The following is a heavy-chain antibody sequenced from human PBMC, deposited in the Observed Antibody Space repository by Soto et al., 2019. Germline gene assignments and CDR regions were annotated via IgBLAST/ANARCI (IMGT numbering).Heavy chain of an antibody. D-gene: IGHD4-17*01. V-gene: IGHV1-18*04. J-gene: IGHJ4*02. CDR3: TRGHGDFAGDFDY. Sequence: QGPLVQSGAEVKWPGASVKVSCKASGYPFNKYSIIWVRQAPGQGLEWMGWISASNGNRNYAQKFQGRVTLGTDTSTSTAYMELRNLRSDDTAVYYCTRGHGDFAGDFDYWGQGTLVTVSS. CDR2: ISASNGNR. CDR1: GYPFNKYS.